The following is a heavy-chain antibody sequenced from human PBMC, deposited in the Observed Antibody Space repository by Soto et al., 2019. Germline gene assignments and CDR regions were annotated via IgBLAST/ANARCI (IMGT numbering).Heavy chain of an antibody. CDR3: ARGPRRSTSTNGMDV. CDR1: GGSISSGGYS. D-gene: IGHD2-2*01. V-gene: IGHV4-30-2*01. CDR2: IYHSGST. Sequence: SETLSLTCAVSGGSISSGGYSWSWIRQPPGKGLEWIGYIYHSGSTYYNPSLKSRVTISVDRSKNQFSRKLSSVTAADTAVYYCARGPRRSTSTNGMDVWGQGTTVTVSS. J-gene: IGHJ6*02.